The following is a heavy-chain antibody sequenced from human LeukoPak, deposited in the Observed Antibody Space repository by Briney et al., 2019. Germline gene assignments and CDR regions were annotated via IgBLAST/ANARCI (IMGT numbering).Heavy chain of an antibody. CDR1: GGSFSGYY. J-gene: IGHJ4*02. CDR2: INHSGST. Sequence: SETLSLTCAVYGGSFSGYYWSWIRQPPGKGLEWIGEINHSGSTNYNPSLKSRVTTSVDTSKSQFSLKLSSVTAADTAVYYCASGVYQLPDWGQGTLVTVSS. V-gene: IGHV4-34*01. CDR3: ASGVYQLPD. D-gene: IGHD2-2*01.